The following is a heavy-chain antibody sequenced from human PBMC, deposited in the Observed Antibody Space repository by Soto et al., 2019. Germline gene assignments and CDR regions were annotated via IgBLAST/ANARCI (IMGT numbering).Heavy chain of an antibody. V-gene: IGHV3-9*01. CDR2: VSWNSGSI. CDR1: GFTFDDYA. CDR3: AKEQPYCSGGSCHFQFDY. J-gene: IGHJ4*02. Sequence: GGSLRLSCAASGFTFDDYAMHWVRQAPGKGLEWVSGVSWNSGSIGYADSVKGRFTISRDNAKNSLYLQMNSLRAEDTALYYCAKEQPYCSGGSCHFQFDYWGQGTLVTVSS. D-gene: IGHD2-15*01.